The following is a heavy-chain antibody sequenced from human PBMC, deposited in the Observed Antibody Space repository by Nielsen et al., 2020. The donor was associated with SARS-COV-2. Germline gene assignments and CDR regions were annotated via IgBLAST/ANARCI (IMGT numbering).Heavy chain of an antibody. CDR1: GYTFTGYY. J-gene: IGHJ6*02. Sequence: ASVKVSCKASGYTFTGYYMHWVRQAPGQGLEWMGWINPNSGGTNYAQKFQGWVTMTRDTSISTAYMELSRLRSDDTAVYYCASSSSSTYYYGMDVWGQGTTVTVSS. CDR3: ASSSSSTYYYGMDV. D-gene: IGHD6-13*01. V-gene: IGHV1-2*04. CDR2: INPNSGGT.